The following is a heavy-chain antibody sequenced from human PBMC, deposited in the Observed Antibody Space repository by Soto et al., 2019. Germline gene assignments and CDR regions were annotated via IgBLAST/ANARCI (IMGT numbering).Heavy chain of an antibody. Sequence: QLQLQESGSGLVKPSQTLSLICAVSGASISSDGFSWSWIRQPPGKGLEWIGYIHHSGITSYTPSLKSRLTISVDTSTNEFTLKLKSVIAADTAVYYCARGGDRFDYWGQGALVTVSS. CDR1: GASISSDGFS. J-gene: IGHJ4*02. CDR2: IHHSGIT. CDR3: ARGGDRFDY. V-gene: IGHV4-30-2*01.